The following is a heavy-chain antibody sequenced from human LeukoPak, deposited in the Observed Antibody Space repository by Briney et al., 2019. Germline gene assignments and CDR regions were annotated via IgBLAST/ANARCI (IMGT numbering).Heavy chain of an antibody. CDR2: ISGSGSTI. CDR1: EFTFSDYY. V-gene: IGHV3-11*04. CDR3: ATEQEGRRAAFDH. D-gene: IGHD1/OR15-1a*01. Sequence: GGSLRLSCAASEFTFSDYYMSWIRQAPGKGLEWVSYISGSGSTIYYADSVKGRFTISRGNAKNSLYLQMNSLRAEDTAIYYCATEQEGRRAAFDHWGQGTLVTVSS. J-gene: IGHJ4*02.